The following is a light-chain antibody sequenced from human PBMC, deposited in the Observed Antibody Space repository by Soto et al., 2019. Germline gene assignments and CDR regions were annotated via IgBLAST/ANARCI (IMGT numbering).Light chain of an antibody. Sequence: QPVLTQSPSASASLGASVKLTCTLSSGHSSYAIAWHQQQPEKGPRYLMKLNSDGSHSKGAGIPDRFSGSSSGAERYLTISLLQSEDAPHHYGQAWGTGIHWVYGGGTKVPVL. CDR3: QAWGTGIHWV. V-gene: IGLV4-69*01. CDR1: SGHSSYA. J-gene: IGLJ3*02. CDR2: LNSDGSH.